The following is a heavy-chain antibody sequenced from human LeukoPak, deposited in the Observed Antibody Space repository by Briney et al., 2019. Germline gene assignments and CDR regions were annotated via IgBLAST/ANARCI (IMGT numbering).Heavy chain of an antibody. CDR1: GGSISSGGYS. CDR2: IYHSGST. Sequence: SETLSLTCAVSGGSISSGGYSWSWLRQPPGTGLEWIGYIYHSGSTYYNPSLKSRVTISVDRSKNQFSLKLSSVTAADTAVYYCARAITIFGVVIYNDAFDIWGQGTMVTVSS. D-gene: IGHD3-3*01. CDR3: ARAITIFGVVIYNDAFDI. J-gene: IGHJ3*02. V-gene: IGHV4-30-2*01.